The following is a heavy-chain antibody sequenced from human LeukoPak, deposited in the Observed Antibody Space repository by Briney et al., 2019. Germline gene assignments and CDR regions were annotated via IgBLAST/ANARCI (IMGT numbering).Heavy chain of an antibody. CDR3: ARDLMFDY. Sequence: ASVKVSCKASGGTFSSYAISWVRQAPGQGLEWMGRIIPILGIANYVQKFQGRVTITADKSTSTAYMELSSLRSEDTAVYYCARDLMFDYWGQGTLVTVSS. J-gene: IGHJ4*02. V-gene: IGHV1-69*04. CDR1: GGTFSSYA. CDR2: IIPILGIA.